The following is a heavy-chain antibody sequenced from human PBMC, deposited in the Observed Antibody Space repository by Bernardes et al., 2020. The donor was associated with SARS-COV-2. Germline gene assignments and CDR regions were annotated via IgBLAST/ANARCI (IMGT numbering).Heavy chain of an antibody. CDR3: AKGSGYGSNWDLDY. CDR1: GFTFSSYA. V-gene: IGHV3-23*01. Sequence: GGSLRLSCAASGFTFSSYAMTWVRQAPGKGLEWVSAISGSGDRTYYADSVKGRFTISRDNSKNTLYLQMNSLRAEDTAVYYCAKGSGYGSNWDLDYWSQGILVTVSS. CDR2: ISGSGDRT. D-gene: IGHD6-13*01. J-gene: IGHJ4*02.